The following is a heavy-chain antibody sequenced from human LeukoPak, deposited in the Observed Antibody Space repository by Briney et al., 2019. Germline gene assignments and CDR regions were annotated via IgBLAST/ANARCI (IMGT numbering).Heavy chain of an antibody. D-gene: IGHD6-19*01. Sequence: GGSLRLSCAASGFIFSKYAMHWVRQAPGKVLEWLTFIHSNGNTKYYGDSVRGRFSVSRDNSKNTVYLQLNSLRPDDTAIYYCAKVSRGSGWYGMYHSDYWGQGTLVTVSS. CDR3: AKVSRGSGWYGMYHSDY. J-gene: IGHJ4*02. CDR1: GFIFSKYA. CDR2: IHSNGNTK. V-gene: IGHV3-30*02.